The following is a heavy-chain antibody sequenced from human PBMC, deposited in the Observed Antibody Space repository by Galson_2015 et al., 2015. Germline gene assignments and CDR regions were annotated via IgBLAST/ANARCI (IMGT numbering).Heavy chain of an antibody. CDR2: IRSTAYGGTT. J-gene: IGHJ4*02. V-gene: IGHV3-49*03. CDR1: GFTFGDYA. Sequence: SLRLSCAASGFTFGDYAMSWFRQAPGKGLEWVGFIRSTAYGGTTEYAASVKGRFTITRDDAKSIAYLQMNSLKTEDTAVYYCTRYRVRFGGVGDCISTSCYATDYWGQGTLVTVSS. CDR3: TRYRVRFGGVGDCISTSCYATDY. D-gene: IGHD2-2*01.